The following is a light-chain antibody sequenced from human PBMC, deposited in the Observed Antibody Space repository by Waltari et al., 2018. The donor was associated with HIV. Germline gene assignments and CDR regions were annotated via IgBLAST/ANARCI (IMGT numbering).Light chain of an antibody. CDR2: HDN. Sequence: SYVLTQPPSVSVAPGKTATITCGGDNIGTKSVQWYQQRPGQAPVLVVYHDNNRPSGVPERFSGSNSGETATLTSSRVEAGDEADYYCQAWYHSDDPIFFGGGTQLTVL. J-gene: IGLJ2*01. CDR3: QAWYHSDDPIF. CDR1: NIGTKS. V-gene: IGLV3-21*03.